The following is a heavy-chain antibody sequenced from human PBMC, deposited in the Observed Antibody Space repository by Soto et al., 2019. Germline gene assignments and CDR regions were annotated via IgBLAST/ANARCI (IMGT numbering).Heavy chain of an antibody. Sequence: GPSVKVPCKASGYTFSTYGITWVRQAPGQGLEWMGWINPLKGDTNSAARFQDRLTMTTDTSTRTAYMELRSLTSDDTAVYYCARVKVPAAILGAFDLWGQGTVVTVSS. CDR2: INPLKGDT. V-gene: IGHV1-18*01. D-gene: IGHD2-2*02. CDR3: ARVKVPAAILGAFDL. CDR1: GYTFSTYG. J-gene: IGHJ3*01.